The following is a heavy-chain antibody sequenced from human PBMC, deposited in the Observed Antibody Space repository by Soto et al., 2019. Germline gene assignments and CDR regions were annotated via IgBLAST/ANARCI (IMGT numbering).Heavy chain of an antibody. J-gene: IGHJ4*02. V-gene: IGHV3-53*02. Sequence: EVQVVETGGGLIQPGGSLRLSCAVSGFTVSSNYMNWVRRASGKGLEWVSVIYSDGTTVYADSVKGRFTISRDSSRNTLYLQMNSLRAEDTAVYYCARGLSLSEWWFDYWGQGTLVTVSS. CDR2: IYSDGTT. CDR3: ARGLSLSEWWFDY. CDR1: GFTVSSNY. D-gene: IGHD2-8*01.